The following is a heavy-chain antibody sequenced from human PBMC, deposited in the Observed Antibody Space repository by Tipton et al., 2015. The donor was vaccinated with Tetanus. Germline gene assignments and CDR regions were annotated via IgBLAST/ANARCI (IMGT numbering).Heavy chain of an antibody. CDR2: ISHSGSS. CDR3: ARGGRDAYNNPLGAFDV. Sequence: LRLSCAVSGESFSGHYWSWIRQAPGKGLEWVGEISHSGSSSYSPSLKSRVTISVDTSKNQFSLRLRSVAAADTAVYYCARGGRDAYNNPLGAFDVWGRGTTVTVSS. V-gene: IGHV4-34*01. J-gene: IGHJ3*01. D-gene: IGHD5-24*01. CDR1: GESFSGHY.